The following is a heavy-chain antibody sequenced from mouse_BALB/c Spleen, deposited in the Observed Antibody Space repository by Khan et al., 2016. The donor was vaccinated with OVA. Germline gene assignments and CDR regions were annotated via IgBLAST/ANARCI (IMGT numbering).Heavy chain of an antibody. CDR2: INTYTGQP. J-gene: IGHJ1*01. Sequence: QIQLVPSGPELKKPGETVKISCKASGYTFTNYGMNWVKQAPGKGLKWMGWINTYTGQPTYADDFKGRFAFSLETSASTAYLQINNLKNEDTATYFCARSNSYWYFDVWGAGTTVTVSS. CDR3: ARSNSYWYFDV. CDR1: GYTFTNYG. D-gene: IGHD4-1*02. V-gene: IGHV9-3-1*01.